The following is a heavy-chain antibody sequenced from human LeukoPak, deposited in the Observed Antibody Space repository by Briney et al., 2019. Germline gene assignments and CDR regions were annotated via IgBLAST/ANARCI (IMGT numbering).Heavy chain of an antibody. Sequence: SETLSLTCAVYGGSFSGYYWSWIRQPPGKGLEWIGETNHSGSTNYNPSLKSRVTISVDTSKNQFSLKLSSVTAADTAVYYCARQAMITFGGVIVSSDYWGQGTLVTVSS. J-gene: IGHJ4*02. CDR3: ARQAMITFGGVIVSSDY. CDR2: TNHSGST. V-gene: IGHV4-34*01. D-gene: IGHD3-16*02. CDR1: GGSFSGYY.